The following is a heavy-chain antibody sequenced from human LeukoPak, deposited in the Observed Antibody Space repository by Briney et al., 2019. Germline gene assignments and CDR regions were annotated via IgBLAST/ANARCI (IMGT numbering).Heavy chain of an antibody. D-gene: IGHD3-9*01. Sequence: GGSLRLSCAASGFTFSSYSMNWVRQAPGKGLEWVSSISSSSSYIYYADSVKGRFTISRDNSKNALYLQMNSLRAEDTAVYYCGRDLDWGAFDHWGQGTLVTVSS. CDR2: ISSSSSYI. CDR1: GFTFSSYS. J-gene: IGHJ4*02. V-gene: IGHV3-21*04. CDR3: GRDLDWGAFDH.